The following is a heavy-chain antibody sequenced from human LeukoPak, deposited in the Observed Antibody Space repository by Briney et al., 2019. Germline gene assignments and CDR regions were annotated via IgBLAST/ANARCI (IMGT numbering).Heavy chain of an antibody. CDR1: GFTFSSYG. CDR3: AREFNSGYRRCFDP. J-gene: IGHJ5*02. V-gene: IGHV3-48*03. CDR2: ISSSGTIK. Sequence: GGSLRLSCAGSGFTFSSYGMNWVRQAPGKGLEWVSYISSSGTIKNYADSVKGRFTISRGNAKNSLYLQMNSLRAEDTAVYYCAREFNSGYRRCFDPWGQGTLVTVSS. D-gene: IGHD3-22*01.